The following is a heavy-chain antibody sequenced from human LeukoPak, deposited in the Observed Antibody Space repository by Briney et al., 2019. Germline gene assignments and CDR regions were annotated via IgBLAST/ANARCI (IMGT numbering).Heavy chain of an antibody. Sequence: GGSLRLSCAASGFTFSSYAIHWVRQAPGKGLEWVAVISYDGSNKYYADSVKGRFTISRDNSKNTLYLHMNSLRAEGTAVYYCARAARLWFEEKSWFDPWGQGTLVTVPS. J-gene: IGHJ5*02. CDR2: ISYDGSNK. CDR3: ARAARLWFEEKSWFDP. D-gene: IGHD3-10*01. CDR1: GFTFSSYA. V-gene: IGHV3-30*04.